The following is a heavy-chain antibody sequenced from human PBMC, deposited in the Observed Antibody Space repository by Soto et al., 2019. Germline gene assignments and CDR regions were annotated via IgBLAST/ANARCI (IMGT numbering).Heavy chain of an antibody. D-gene: IGHD3-16*01. CDR2: IKSRADVGTA. Sequence: EVQLVESGGGLVKPGGSLRLSCAASGFTFRNAWMGWVRQAPGKGLGWVGRIKSRADVGTADHAAPVKGRFAISRDDSKNTLYLQMNSLKTEDTAVYYCATLGGNLGAFDYWGQGTLVTVSS. CDR1: GFTFRNAW. J-gene: IGHJ4*02. V-gene: IGHV3-15*01. CDR3: ATLGGNLGAFDY.